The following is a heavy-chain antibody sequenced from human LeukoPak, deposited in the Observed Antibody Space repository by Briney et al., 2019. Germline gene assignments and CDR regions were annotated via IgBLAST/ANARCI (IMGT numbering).Heavy chain of an antibody. CDR2: IYHSDTT. V-gene: IGHV4-59*07. CDR3: AQKAPYSPGYSQD. J-gene: IGHJ1*01. Sequence: SDTLSLTCTVSARSITSYFCTSIRQPPRNGHEWIGYIYHSDTTNYNPSLKSRFTISVDTSKNQFSLKLSSVTAADTAVYYCAQKAPYSPGYSQDWGQGTLVTVSS. D-gene: IGHD2-15*01. CDR1: ARSITSYF.